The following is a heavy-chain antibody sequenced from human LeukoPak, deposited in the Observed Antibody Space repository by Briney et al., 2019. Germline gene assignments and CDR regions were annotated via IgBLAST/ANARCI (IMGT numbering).Heavy chain of an antibody. V-gene: IGHV1-8*01. D-gene: IGHD3-10*01. Sequence: ASVKVSCKASGYTFTSYDINWVRQATGQGLEWMGWMNPNSGNTGYAQKFQGRVTITRNTSISTAYMELSSLRSEDTAVYYCARGPYGWFGVNYYYYMDVWGKGTTVTVSS. CDR1: GYTFTSYD. CDR3: ARGPYGWFGVNYYYYMDV. J-gene: IGHJ6*03. CDR2: MNPNSGNT.